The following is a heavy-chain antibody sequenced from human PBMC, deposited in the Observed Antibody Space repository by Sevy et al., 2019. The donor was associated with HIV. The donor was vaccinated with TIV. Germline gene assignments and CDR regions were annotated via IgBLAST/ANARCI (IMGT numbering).Heavy chain of an antibody. D-gene: IGHD2-21*02. CDR2: IWYDGTIK. CDR1: GFTFSSYV. Sequence: GGSLRLSCAASGFTFSSYVMHWVRQAPGKGLEWVALIWYDGTIKYYADSVKGRFTISRDNSKDTLFLQMNSLTPGDTAVYYCARGGGYCGGDCYSIDYLGQGALVTVSS. V-gene: IGHV3-33*08. J-gene: IGHJ4*02. CDR3: ARGGGYCGGDCYSIDY.